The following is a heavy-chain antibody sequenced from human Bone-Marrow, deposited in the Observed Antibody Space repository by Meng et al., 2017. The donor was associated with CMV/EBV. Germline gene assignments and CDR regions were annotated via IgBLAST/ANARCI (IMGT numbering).Heavy chain of an antibody. CDR3: AGVPGPSRGDY. Sequence: ASVKVSCKASGYTFTGYYMHWVRQAPGQGLEWMGWINPNSGGTNYAQKFQGRVTMTRDTSISTAYMELSRLRSADTAVYFCAGVPGPSRGDYWGQGTLVTVSS. CDR1: GYTFTGYY. J-gene: IGHJ4*02. V-gene: IGHV1-2*02. CDR2: INPNSGGT.